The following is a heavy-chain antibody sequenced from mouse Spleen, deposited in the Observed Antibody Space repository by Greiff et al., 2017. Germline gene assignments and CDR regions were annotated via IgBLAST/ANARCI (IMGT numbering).Heavy chain of an antibody. CDR2: IWWGDDK. Sequence: QVTLKESGPGLLQPSQTLCLTCSFSGFSLSTFGMGVGCLRQPSGKGLEWLAHIWWGDDKYYTSALKSRLTISKETSKNQVFLKKANVDTAYTATYNCARRDSNYGFDYWGQGTLVTVSA. D-gene: IGHD2-5*01. J-gene: IGHJ3*01. V-gene: IGHV8-8*01. CDR1: GFSLSTFGMG. CDR3: ARRDSNYGFDY.